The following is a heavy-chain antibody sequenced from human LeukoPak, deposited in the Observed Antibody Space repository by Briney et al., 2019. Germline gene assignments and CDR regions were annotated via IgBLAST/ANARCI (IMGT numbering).Heavy chain of an antibody. Sequence: PGRSLRLSCTASGFTFGDYAMSWVRQAPGKGLEWVGFIRSKAYGGTTEYAASVEGRFTISRDDSKSIAYLQMNSLKTEDTAVYYCTSGIVVVVAARRVWFDPWGQGTLVTVSS. D-gene: IGHD2-15*01. CDR2: IRSKAYGGTT. V-gene: IGHV3-49*04. CDR1: GFTFGDYA. J-gene: IGHJ5*02. CDR3: TSGIVVVVAARRVWFDP.